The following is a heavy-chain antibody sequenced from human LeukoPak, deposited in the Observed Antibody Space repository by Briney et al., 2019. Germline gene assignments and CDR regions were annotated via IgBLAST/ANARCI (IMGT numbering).Heavy chain of an antibody. J-gene: IGHJ4*02. Sequence: GGSLRLSCAASGFTFGSYVMSWVRQAPGKGLEWVSDISLSGGSTYYADSVKGLFTISRDNSKNTLYRQLVNLRAEDTAVYYCARRNYDDHGDPFDYWGQGTLVTVSS. CDR3: ARRNYDDHGDPFDY. CDR2: ISLSGGST. D-gene: IGHD4-17*01. CDR1: GFTFGSYV. V-gene: IGHV3-23*01.